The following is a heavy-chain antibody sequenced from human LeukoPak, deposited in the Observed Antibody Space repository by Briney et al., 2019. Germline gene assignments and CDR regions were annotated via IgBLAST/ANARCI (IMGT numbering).Heavy chain of an antibody. CDR2: IYHSGST. J-gene: IGHJ6*03. V-gene: IGHV4-4*02. CDR1: GGSISSSNW. D-gene: IGHD4-11*01. CDR3: ARGDSNYVDYYYYMDV. Sequence: SETLSLTCAVSGGSISSSNWWSWVRQPPGKGLEWIGEIYHSGSTNYNPSLKSRVTISVDKSKNQFSLKLSSVTAADTAVYYCARGDSNYVDYYYYMDVWGKGTTVTISS.